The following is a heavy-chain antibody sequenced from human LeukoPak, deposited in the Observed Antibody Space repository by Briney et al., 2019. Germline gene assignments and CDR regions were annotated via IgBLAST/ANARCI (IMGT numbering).Heavy chain of an antibody. CDR3: ARDVGSSWFHSGFDP. Sequence: SETLSLTCTVSGGSIGSYYWSWIRQPAGKGLEWIGRIYTSGSTNYNPSLKSRVTISVDTSKNQFSLRLSSVTAADTAVYYCARDVGSSWFHSGFDPWGQGTLVTVSS. CDR1: GGSIGSYY. D-gene: IGHD6-13*01. V-gene: IGHV4-4*07. J-gene: IGHJ5*02. CDR2: IYTSGST.